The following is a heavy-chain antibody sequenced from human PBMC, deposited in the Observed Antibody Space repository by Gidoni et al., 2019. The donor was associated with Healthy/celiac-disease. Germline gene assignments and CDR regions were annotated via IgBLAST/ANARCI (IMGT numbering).Heavy chain of an antibody. D-gene: IGHD3-22*01. V-gene: IGHV1-18*01. Sequence: QVQLVQSGAEVKKPGASVKVSCKASGYTFTSYGISWVRRAPGQGLEWMGWISAYNGNTNYAQKLQGRVTMTTDPSTSTAYMELRSLRSDDTAVYYCARLCPIAYYYDSSGYYLQSWGQGTLVTVSS. CDR1: GYTFTSYG. CDR3: ARLCPIAYYYDSSGYYLQS. CDR2: ISAYNGNT. J-gene: IGHJ4*02.